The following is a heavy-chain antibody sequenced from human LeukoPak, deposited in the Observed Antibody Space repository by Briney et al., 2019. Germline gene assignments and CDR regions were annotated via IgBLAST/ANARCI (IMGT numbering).Heavy chain of an antibody. D-gene: IGHD5-24*01. Sequence: SETLSLTCTVSGGSISSSSYYWGWIRQPPGKGLEWIGSIYYSGSTYYNPSLKSRVTISVDTSKNQFSLKLSSVTAADTAVYYCATLRRDGYNYPRFDYWGQGTLVTVSS. J-gene: IGHJ4*02. V-gene: IGHV4-39*01. CDR3: ATLRRDGYNYPRFDY. CDR2: IYYSGST. CDR1: GGSISSSSYY.